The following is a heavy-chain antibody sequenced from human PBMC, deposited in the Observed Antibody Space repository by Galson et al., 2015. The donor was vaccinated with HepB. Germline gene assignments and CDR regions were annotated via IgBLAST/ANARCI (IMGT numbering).Heavy chain of an antibody. J-gene: IGHJ4*02. CDR1: GYSFTSYW. Sequence: QSGAEVKKPRESLRISCKGSGYSFTSYWISWVRQMPGKGLEWMGRIDPSDSYTNYSPSFQGHVTISADKSISTAYLQWSSLKASDTAMYYCARGASAGTTYVDPTAPLLLDYWGQGTLVTVSS. D-gene: IGHD1-7*01. CDR3: ARGASAGTTYVDPTAPLLLDY. CDR2: IDPSDSYT. V-gene: IGHV5-10-1*01.